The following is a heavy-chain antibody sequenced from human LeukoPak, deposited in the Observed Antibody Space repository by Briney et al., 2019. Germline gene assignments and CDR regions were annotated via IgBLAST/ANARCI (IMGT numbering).Heavy chain of an antibody. V-gene: IGHV1-8*01. CDR3: ARAAPFDP. J-gene: IGHJ5*02. CDR2: INPNSGKT. Sequence: ASVKVSCKASGYTFTNYDINWVRQAAGQGLEWMGWINPNSGKTGYAQKFQGRITMTRNNPISTAYMELGSLRSEDTAVYYCARAAPFDPWGQGTLVTVSS. CDR1: GYTFTNYD.